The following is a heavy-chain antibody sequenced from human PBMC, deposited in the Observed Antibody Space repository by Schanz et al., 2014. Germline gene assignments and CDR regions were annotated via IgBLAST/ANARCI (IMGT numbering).Heavy chain of an antibody. CDR1: GFTFSSYT. CDR2: ISDNGIST. V-gene: IGHV3-23*04. D-gene: IGHD6-19*01. CDR3: ARDHQWLARYYMDV. J-gene: IGHJ6*03. Sequence: EVQLVESGGGLVQPGGSLRLSCAASGFTFSSYTMNWVRQAPGKGLEWVSGISDNGISTYYADSVKGRFTISRDNPKKTLYLQMNSLRAEDTAVYYCARDHQWLARYYMDVWGKGTTVTVSS.